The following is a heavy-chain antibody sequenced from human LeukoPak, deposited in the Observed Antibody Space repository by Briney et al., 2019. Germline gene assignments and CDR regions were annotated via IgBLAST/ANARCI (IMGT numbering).Heavy chain of an antibody. CDR3: ASGSGRCYYDFVY. CDR2: INWNGGST. J-gene: IGHJ4*02. V-gene: IGHV3-20*04. D-gene: IGHD3-22*01. CDR1: GFTFDDYG. Sequence: GGSLRLSCAASGFTFDDYGMSWVRQVPGKGLEWVSGINWNGGSTGYADSVKGRFTISRDNAKNSLFLQMNSLRAEDTAFYYCASGSGRCYYDFVYRGQGTLVTVSS.